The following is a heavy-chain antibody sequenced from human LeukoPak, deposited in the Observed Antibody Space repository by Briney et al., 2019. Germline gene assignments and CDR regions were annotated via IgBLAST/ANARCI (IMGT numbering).Heavy chain of an antibody. CDR1: GGSISSGDYY. V-gene: IGHV4-30-4*01. Sequence: SPALSLTGTVSGGSISSGDYYWSWIRQPPGQGLEWICYIFYSGSTYYNPSLKSRVTMSVDTSKNQFSLRLSSVTAADTAVFFCARGTYGSGNYYYFDYWGQGTLVTVSS. CDR2: IFYSGST. D-gene: IGHD3-10*01. J-gene: IGHJ4*02. CDR3: ARGTYGSGNYYYFDY.